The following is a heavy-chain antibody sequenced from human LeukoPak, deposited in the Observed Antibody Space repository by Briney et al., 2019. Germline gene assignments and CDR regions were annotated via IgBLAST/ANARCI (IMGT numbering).Heavy chain of an antibody. CDR2: INSDGSST. V-gene: IGHV3-74*01. Sequence: LPGGSLRLSCAASGFTFSSYWMHWVRQAPGKGLVWVSRINSDGSSTSYADSVKGRFTISRDNAKSTLYLQMNSLRAEDTAVYYCAREWFPGAFDIWGQGTMVTVSS. J-gene: IGHJ3*02. CDR1: GFTFSSYW. CDR3: AREWFPGAFDI. D-gene: IGHD3-10*01.